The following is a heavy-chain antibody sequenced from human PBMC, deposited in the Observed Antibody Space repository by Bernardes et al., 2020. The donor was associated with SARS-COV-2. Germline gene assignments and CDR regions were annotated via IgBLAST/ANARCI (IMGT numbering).Heavy chain of an antibody. CDR3: ATGLAVAGLPLNYYYYYGMDG. CDR1: GYTLTELS. Sequence: ASVKVSCKVSGYTLTELSMHWVRQAPGKGLEWMGGFDPEDGETIYAQKFQGRVTMTEDTSTDTAYMELSSLRSEDTAVYYCATGLAVAGLPLNYYYYYGMDGCCQGTTVTVSS. J-gene: IGHJ6*02. V-gene: IGHV1-24*01. D-gene: IGHD6-19*01. CDR2: FDPEDGET.